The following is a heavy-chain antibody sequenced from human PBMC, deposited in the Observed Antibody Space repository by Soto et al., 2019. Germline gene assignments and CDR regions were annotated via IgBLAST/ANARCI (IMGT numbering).Heavy chain of an antibody. Sequence: GESLKISCQGSGYSFTTYWIVWVRQMPGKGLECMGVIYPDDSDTIYSPSFQGQVTISADKSISTAYLQWSSLKASDTAMYYCARDRRDYDFWSGYSPTNWFDPWGQGTLVTVSS. CDR1: GYSFTTYW. D-gene: IGHD3-3*01. J-gene: IGHJ5*02. CDR3: ARDRRDYDFWSGYSPTNWFDP. V-gene: IGHV5-51*01. CDR2: IYPDDSDT.